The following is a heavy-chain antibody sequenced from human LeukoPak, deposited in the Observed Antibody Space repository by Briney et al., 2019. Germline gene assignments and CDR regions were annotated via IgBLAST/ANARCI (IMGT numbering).Heavy chain of an antibody. V-gene: IGHV4-59*01. CDR3: AREVLHYYDSSGYYRLIDY. D-gene: IGHD3-22*01. J-gene: IGHJ4*02. Sequence: PSETLSLTCTVSGGSISSYYWSWIRQPPGKGLEWIGYIYYSGSTNYNPSLKSRVTISVDASKNQFSLKLSSVTAADTAVYHCAREVLHYYDSSGYYRLIDYWGQGTLVTVSS. CDR1: GGSISSYY. CDR2: IYYSGST.